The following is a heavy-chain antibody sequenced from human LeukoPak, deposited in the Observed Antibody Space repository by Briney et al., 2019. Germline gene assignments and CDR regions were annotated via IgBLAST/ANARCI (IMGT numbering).Heavy chain of an antibody. J-gene: IGHJ4*02. V-gene: IGHV5-51*01. Sequence: GESLKISCKVSGYSFTNYWIGWVRQMPGKGLEWMGVIYPDDSDTRYSPSFQGQVTISADKSIRTAYLQWSSLKASDTAMYHCARQNRRAYFDYWGQGTLVTVSS. CDR1: GYSFTNYW. CDR3: ARQNRRAYFDY. CDR2: IYPDDSDT.